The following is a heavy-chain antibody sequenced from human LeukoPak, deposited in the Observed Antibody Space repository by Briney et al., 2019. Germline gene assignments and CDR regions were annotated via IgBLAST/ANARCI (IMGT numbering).Heavy chain of an antibody. D-gene: IGHD4-17*01. Sequence: GGSLRLSCAASGFTFSRDWMNWVRQAPGKTLEWVANINQDGSKKNYVDSVKGRFTISRDNAKNSVYLQMNSLRAEDTAVYYCARDMGSYGDYVVAFFDYWGQGTLVTVSS. CDR2: INQDGSKK. V-gene: IGHV3-7*01. CDR1: GFTFSRDW. CDR3: ARDMGSYGDYVVAFFDY. J-gene: IGHJ4*02.